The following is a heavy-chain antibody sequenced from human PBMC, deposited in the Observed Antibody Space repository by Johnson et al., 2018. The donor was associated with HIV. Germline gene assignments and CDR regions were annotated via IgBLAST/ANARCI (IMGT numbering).Heavy chain of an antibody. CDR1: GFTFSSYG. J-gene: IGHJ3*02. CDR3: AKDEEGYSSAWSAGTAFDI. CDR2: ISFDAINK. D-gene: IGHD6-13*01. V-gene: IGHV3-30*18. Sequence: QMQLVESGGGVVQPGRSLRLSCAASGFTFSSYGMHWVRQAPGKGLEWVAVISFDAINKYYADSVKGRFTISRDNSKNTLYLQMDSLRADDTAIYYCAKDEEGYSSAWSAGTAFDIWGQGTMVTVSS.